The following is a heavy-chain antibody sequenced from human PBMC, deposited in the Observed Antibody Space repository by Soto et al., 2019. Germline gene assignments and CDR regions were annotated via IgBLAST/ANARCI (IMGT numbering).Heavy chain of an antibody. J-gene: IGHJ4*02. CDR2: INAGNGNT. CDR1: GYTFTSYA. V-gene: IGHV1-3*01. CDR3: ARDPGTTYGSGVDY. D-gene: IGHD3-10*01. Sequence: ASVKVSCKASGYTFTSYAMHWVRQAPGQRLEWTGWINAGNGNTKYSQKFQGRVTITRDTSASTAYMELSSLRSEDTAVYYCARDPGTTYGSGVDYWGQGTLVTVSS.